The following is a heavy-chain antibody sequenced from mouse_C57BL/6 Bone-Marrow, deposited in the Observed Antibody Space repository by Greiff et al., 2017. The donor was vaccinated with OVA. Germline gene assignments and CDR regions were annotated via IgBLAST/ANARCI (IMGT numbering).Heavy chain of an antibody. CDR1: GYTFTSYW. CDR2: IDPSDSET. J-gene: IGHJ2*01. Sequence: QVQLQQPGAELVRPGSSVKLSCKASGYTFTSYWMHWVKQRPIQGLEWIGNIDPSDSETHYNQKFKDKATLTVDKSSSTAYMQLSSLTFEDSAVYYCARYGEGYFDYWGQGTTLTVSS. V-gene: IGHV1-52*01. CDR3: ARYGEGYFDY. D-gene: IGHD1-1*01.